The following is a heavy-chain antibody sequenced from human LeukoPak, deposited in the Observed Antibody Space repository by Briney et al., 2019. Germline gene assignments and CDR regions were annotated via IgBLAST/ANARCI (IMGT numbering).Heavy chain of an antibody. D-gene: IGHD5-18*01. CDR3: ARSRGYSVTADY. V-gene: IGHV4-39*01. Sequence: SETLSLTCTVSGGSISSSAYHWGWIRQPPGKGLEWIGSIHSSGSTYYNPSLKSRVTISVRTSKNQFSLKLSSVTAADTAVYYCARSRGYSVTADYWGQGTLVTVSS. J-gene: IGHJ4*02. CDR1: GGSISSSAYH. CDR2: IHSSGST.